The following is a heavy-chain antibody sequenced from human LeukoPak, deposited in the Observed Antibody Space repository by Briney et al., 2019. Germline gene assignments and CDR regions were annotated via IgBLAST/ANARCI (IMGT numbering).Heavy chain of an antibody. J-gene: IGHJ6*02. Sequence: GRSLRLSCAASGFTFSSYGMHWVRQAPGKGLEWVAVIWYDGSNKYYADSVKGRFTISRDNSKNTLYLQMNSLRAEDTAVYYCARDFGEYCSGGSCLIYYYYGMDVWGQGTAVTVSS. CDR1: GFTFSSYG. CDR2: IWYDGSNK. CDR3: ARDFGEYCSGGSCLIYYYYGMDV. D-gene: IGHD2-15*01. V-gene: IGHV3-33*01.